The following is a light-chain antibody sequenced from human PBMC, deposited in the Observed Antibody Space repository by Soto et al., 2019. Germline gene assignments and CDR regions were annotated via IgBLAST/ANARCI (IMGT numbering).Light chain of an antibody. CDR1: QSVSSSY. Sequence: EIVLTQSPGTLSLSPGERATLSCRASQSVSSSYLAWYQQKPGQAPRLLIYSASSRATGIPDRFRGSGSGTDFTLTISRLEPEDFAVYYCQQYGVSPITFGQGTRLEIK. V-gene: IGKV3-20*01. CDR3: QQYGVSPIT. J-gene: IGKJ5*01. CDR2: SAS.